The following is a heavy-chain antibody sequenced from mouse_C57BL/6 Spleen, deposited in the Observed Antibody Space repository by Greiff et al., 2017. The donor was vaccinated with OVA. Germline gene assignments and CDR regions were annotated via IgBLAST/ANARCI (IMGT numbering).Heavy chain of an antibody. J-gene: IGHJ1*03. Sequence: DVKLVESGGGLVKPGGSLKLSCAASGFTFSSYAMSWVRQTPEKRLEWVATISDGGSYTYYPDNVKGRFTISRDNAKNNLYLQMSHLKSEDTAMYYCASYYGSSYGYFDVWGTGTTVTVSS. CDR1: GFTFSSYA. V-gene: IGHV5-4*03. CDR2: ISDGGSYT. D-gene: IGHD1-1*01. CDR3: ASYYGSSYGYFDV.